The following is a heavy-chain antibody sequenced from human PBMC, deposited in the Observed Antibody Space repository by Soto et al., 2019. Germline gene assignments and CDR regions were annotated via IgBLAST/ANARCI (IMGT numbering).Heavy chain of an antibody. D-gene: IGHD5-12*01. CDR3: ARLVATMEYKFDY. J-gene: IGHJ4*02. Sequence: ETLSLTCTVSGGSISSYYWSWIRQPPGKGLEWIGYIYYSGSTNYNPSLKSRVTISVDTSKNQFSLKLSSVTAADTAVYYCARLVATMEYKFDYWGQGTLVTVSS. CDR1: GGSISSYY. CDR2: IYYSGST. V-gene: IGHV4-59*08.